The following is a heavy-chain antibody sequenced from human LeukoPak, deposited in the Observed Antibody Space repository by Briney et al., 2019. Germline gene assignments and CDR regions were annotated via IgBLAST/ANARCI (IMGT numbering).Heavy chain of an antibody. CDR1: GFTFSLYW. CDR2: IYSGGST. D-gene: IGHD3-3*01. V-gene: IGHV3-53*01. J-gene: IGHJ5*02. CDR3: ARARASMTIFGVVRSPFDP. Sequence: TGGSLRLSCAASGFTFSLYWMNWVRRAPGKGLEWVSVIYSGGSTYYADSVKGRFTISRDNSKNTLYLQMNSLRAEDTAVYYCARARASMTIFGVVRSPFDPWGQGTLVTVSS.